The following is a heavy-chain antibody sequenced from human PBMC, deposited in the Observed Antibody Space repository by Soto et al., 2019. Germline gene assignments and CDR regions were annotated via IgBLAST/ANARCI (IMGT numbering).Heavy chain of an antibody. CDR3: ARLSSRSSSPGGWFDP. V-gene: IGHV1-69*13. J-gene: IGHJ5*02. D-gene: IGHD6-13*01. CDR1: GGTFSSYA. CDR2: IIPIFGTA. Sequence: SGKVSCKASGGTFSSYAISWVRQAPGQGLEWMGGIIPIFGTANYAQKFQGRVTITADESTSTAYMELSSLRSEDTAVYYCARLSSRSSSPGGWFDPWGQGTLVTVSS.